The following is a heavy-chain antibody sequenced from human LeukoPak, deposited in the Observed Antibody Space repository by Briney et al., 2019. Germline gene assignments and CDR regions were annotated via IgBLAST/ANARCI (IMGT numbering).Heavy chain of an antibody. V-gene: IGHV1-2*02. J-gene: IGHJ4*02. D-gene: IGHD5-12*01. CDR2: IIPDSGDT. CDR3: ARGGGGGGYVIFDY. CDR1: GYTFTDYY. Sequence: ASVKVSCKASGYTFTDYYIHWVRQAPGQGLEWMGWIIPDSGDTNYAQKFQGRVTMTRDTSISTAHVELSRLRSDDTAVYYCARGGGGGGYVIFDYWGQGTLVTVSS.